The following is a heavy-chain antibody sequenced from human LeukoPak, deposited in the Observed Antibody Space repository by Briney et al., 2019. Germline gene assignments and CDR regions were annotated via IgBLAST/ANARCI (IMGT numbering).Heavy chain of an antibody. J-gene: IGHJ4*02. D-gene: IGHD5-24*01. CDR1: GGSFSGYY. CDR3: ARGIDGYNYY. CDR2: IYYSGST. Sequence: SETLSLTCAVCGGSFSGYYWSWIRQPPGKGLEWIGYIYYSGSTNYNPSLKSRVTISVDTSKNQFSLKLSSVTAADTAVYYCARGIDGYNYYWGQGTLVTVSS. V-gene: IGHV4-59*01.